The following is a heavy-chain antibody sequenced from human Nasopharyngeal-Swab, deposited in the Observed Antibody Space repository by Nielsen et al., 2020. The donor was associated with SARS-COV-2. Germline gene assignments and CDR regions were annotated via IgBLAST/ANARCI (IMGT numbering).Heavy chain of an antibody. CDR2: IIPIFGTA. J-gene: IGHJ4*02. Sequence: SVKVSCNASGGTFSSYAISWVRQAPGQGLEWMGGIIPIFGTANYAQKFQGRVTITADESTSTAYMELRSLRSEDTAVYYCARAPRQLLWGQYFDYWGQGTLVTVSS. D-gene: IGHD2-2*01. V-gene: IGHV1-69*13. CDR3: ARAPRQLLWGQYFDY. CDR1: GGTFSSYA.